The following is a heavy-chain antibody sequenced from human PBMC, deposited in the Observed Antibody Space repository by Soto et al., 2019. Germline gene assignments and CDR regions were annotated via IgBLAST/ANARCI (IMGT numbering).Heavy chain of an antibody. V-gene: IGHV1-69*01. CDR3: ARHLPIWQQLQTGGYYYYGMDV. CDR1: GGTFSSYA. Sequence: QVQLVQSGAEVKKPGSSVKVSCKASGGTFSSYAISWVRQAPGQGLEWMGGIIPIFGTANYAQKFQGRVTITADESTSTAYMELSSLRSEDTAVYYCARHLPIWQQLQTGGYYYYGMDVWGQGTTVTVSS. J-gene: IGHJ6*02. CDR2: IIPIFGTA. D-gene: IGHD6-13*01.